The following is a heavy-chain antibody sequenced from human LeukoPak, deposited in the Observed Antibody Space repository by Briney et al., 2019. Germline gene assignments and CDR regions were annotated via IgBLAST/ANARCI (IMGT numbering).Heavy chain of an antibody. Sequence: ASVKVSCKASGYTFTSYDINWVRQATGQGLEWMGWMNPNSGNTGYAQKFQGRVTMTRNTSISTAYMELSSLRAEDTAVYYCARDLRVYSWAFDIWGQGTMVTVSS. D-gene: IGHD2-8*01. CDR2: MNPNSGNT. V-gene: IGHV1-8*01. CDR3: ARDLRVYSWAFDI. CDR1: GYTFTSYD. J-gene: IGHJ3*02.